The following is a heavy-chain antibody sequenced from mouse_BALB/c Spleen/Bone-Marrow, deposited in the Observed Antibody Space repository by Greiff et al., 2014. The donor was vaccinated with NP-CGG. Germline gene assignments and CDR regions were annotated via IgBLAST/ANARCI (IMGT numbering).Heavy chain of an antibody. CDR1: GFSLTNYG. Sequence: QVQLQQPGPSLVQPSQSLSITCTVSGFSLTNYGIYWVRQSPGKGLEWLGVIWRGGTTDYNAAFMSRLSITKDNSKSQVFFKMNRPQADDTAIYYCAKGHYGSSPFAYWGQGTLVTVSA. J-gene: IGHJ3*01. CDR3: AKGHYGSSPFAY. V-gene: IGHV2-5-1*01. CDR2: IWRGGTT. D-gene: IGHD1-1*01.